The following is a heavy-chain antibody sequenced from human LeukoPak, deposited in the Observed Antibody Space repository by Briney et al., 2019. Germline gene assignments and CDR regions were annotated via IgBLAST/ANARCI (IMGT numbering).Heavy chain of an antibody. J-gene: IGHJ4*02. CDR3: AREGYYYDTAPEDY. CDR1: GFTFSSYW. CDR2: IKQDGSEK. Sequence: GGSLRLSCAASGFTFSSYWMSWVRQAPGKGLEWVTNIKQDGSEKYYVDSVKGRFTISRDNAKNSLYLQMNSLRAEDTAVYYCAREGYYYDTAPEDYWGQGTLVTVSS. D-gene: IGHD3-22*01. V-gene: IGHV3-7*03.